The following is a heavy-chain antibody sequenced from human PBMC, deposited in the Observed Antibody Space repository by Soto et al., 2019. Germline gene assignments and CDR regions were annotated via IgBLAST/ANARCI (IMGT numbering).Heavy chain of an antibody. V-gene: IGHV3-53*04. Sequence: GGSLRLSCAASGFTVSSNYMSWVRQAPGKGLEWVSVIYSGGSTYYADSVKGRFTISRHNSKNTLYLQMNSLRAEDTAVYYCARELRGDFWSGYYLSHNNWFDPWGQGTLVTVSS. D-gene: IGHD3-3*01. CDR3: ARELRGDFWSGYYLSHNNWFDP. CDR1: GFTVSSNY. J-gene: IGHJ5*02. CDR2: IYSGGST.